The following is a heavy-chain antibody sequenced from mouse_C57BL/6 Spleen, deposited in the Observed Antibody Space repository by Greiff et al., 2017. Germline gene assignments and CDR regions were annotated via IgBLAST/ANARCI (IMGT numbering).Heavy chain of an antibody. J-gene: IGHJ3*01. V-gene: IGHV1-4*01. CDR3: ASDDPSWFAY. CDR1: GYTFTSYT. D-gene: IGHD2-3*01. CDR2: INPSSGYT. Sequence: QVQLQQSGAELARPGASVKLSCKASGYTFTSYTMHWVKQRPGQGLEWIGYINPSSGYTKYNQKFKDKATLTADKSSSTAYMQLSSLTSEDSAVYYCASDDPSWFAYWGQGTLVTVSA.